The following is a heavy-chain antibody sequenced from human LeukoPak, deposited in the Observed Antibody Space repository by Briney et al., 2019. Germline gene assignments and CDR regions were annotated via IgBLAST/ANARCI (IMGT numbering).Heavy chain of an antibody. Sequence: GGSLRLSCAASGFTFSSYAMSWVRQAPGKGLEWVSYISSSSSTIYYADSVKGRFTISRDNAKNSLYLQMNSLRDEDTAVYYCARGHTVVLDYWGQGTLVTVSS. J-gene: IGHJ4*02. V-gene: IGHV3-48*02. CDR2: ISSSSSTI. D-gene: IGHD2-15*01. CDR1: GFTFSSYA. CDR3: ARGHTVVLDY.